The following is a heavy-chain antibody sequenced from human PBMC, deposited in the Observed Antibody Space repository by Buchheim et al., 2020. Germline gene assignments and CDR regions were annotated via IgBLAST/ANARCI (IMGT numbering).Heavy chain of an antibody. D-gene: IGHD1-20*01. CDR2: ISYDGSNK. CDR1: GFTFSSYG. CDR3: AKEQSLYNWNDGTGIDY. J-gene: IGHJ4*02. V-gene: IGHV3-30*18. Sequence: QVQLVESGGGVVQPGRSLRLSCAASGFTFSSYGMHWVRQAPGKGLEWVAVISYDGSNKYYADSVKGRFTISRDNSKNTLYLQMNRLRAGDTAVYYCAKEQSLYNWNDGTGIDYWGQGTL.